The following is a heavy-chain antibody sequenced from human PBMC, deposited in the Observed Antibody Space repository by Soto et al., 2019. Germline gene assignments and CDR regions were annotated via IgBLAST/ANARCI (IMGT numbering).Heavy chain of an antibody. CDR1: GFRFSGYP. Sequence: GGSLRLSCVGSGFRFSGYPLNLVRQAPGQGLEWVANTNRRGTSTNYVDSVRGRFSTSRDSTRNSLYLNMDSLRVEDTATYYCVRGPQNSGLDIWGRGRXVAVSS. V-gene: IGHV3-7*03. CDR2: TNRRGTST. J-gene: IGHJ6*02. D-gene: IGHD2-21*01. CDR3: VRGPQNSGLDI.